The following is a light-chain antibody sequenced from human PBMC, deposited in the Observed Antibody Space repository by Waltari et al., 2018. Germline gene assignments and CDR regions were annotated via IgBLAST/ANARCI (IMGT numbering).Light chain of an antibody. V-gene: IGKV3-20*01. Sequence: EIVLTQSPGSLSLSPGERATLSCRASQSVSRALAWYQQKPGQAPRLLIYGASSRATGISDRFSGSGSGTDFSLTISRLEPEDLAVYYCQHYVRLPATFGQGTKVEIK. CDR3: QHYVRLPAT. J-gene: IGKJ1*01. CDR2: GAS. CDR1: QSVSRA.